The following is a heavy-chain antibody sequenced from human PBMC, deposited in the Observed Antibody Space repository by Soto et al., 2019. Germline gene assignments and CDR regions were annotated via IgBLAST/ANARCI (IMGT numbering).Heavy chain of an antibody. CDR2: ISGSGGGT. D-gene: IGHD1-1*01. Sequence: PGWSLRLSCAASGFTFSSYAMSWVRQAPGKGLEWVSSISGSGGGTYYADSVKGRFTFSRDNSKNTLYLQMNSLRAEDTAVYYCAKFGMATTKRSPPYYIDYWGQGALVTVS. CDR1: GFTFSSYA. V-gene: IGHV3-23*01. J-gene: IGHJ4*02. CDR3: AKFGMATTKRSPPYYIDY.